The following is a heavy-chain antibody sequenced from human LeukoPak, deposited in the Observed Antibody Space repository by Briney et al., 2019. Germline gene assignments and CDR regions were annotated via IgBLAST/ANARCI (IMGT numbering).Heavy chain of an antibody. Sequence: GGSLRLSCAASGFTFDDYAMHWVGQAPGKGLGGASGISWNSGSIGYADSVKGRFTISRDNARNSLYLQMNSLRAEDTALYYCAKALTLGSSSAFDPWGQGTLVTVSS. J-gene: IGHJ5*02. V-gene: IGHV3-9*01. D-gene: IGHD6-19*01. CDR3: AKALTLGSSSAFDP. CDR2: ISWNSGSI. CDR1: GFTFDDYA.